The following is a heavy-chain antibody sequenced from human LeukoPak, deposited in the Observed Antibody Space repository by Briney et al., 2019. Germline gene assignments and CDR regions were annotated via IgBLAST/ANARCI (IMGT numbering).Heavy chain of an antibody. D-gene: IGHD4-23*01. V-gene: IGHV3-15*01. CDR3: TTGPGNSGY. CDR2: IKSTTVGGTT. Sequence: GGSLRLSCAVSGLTFSNAWMSWVRQAPGKGLEWVGRIKSTTVGGTTEYAAPVKGRFTISRDDSKNTVYLQMNSLKTEDTAVYYCTTGPGNSGYWGQGTLLTVSS. CDR1: GLTFSNAW. J-gene: IGHJ4*02.